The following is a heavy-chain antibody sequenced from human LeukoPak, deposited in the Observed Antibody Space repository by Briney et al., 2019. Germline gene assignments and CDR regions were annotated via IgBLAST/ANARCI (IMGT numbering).Heavy chain of an antibody. CDR1: GGSISSGSYY. CDR2: IYTSGST. V-gene: IGHV4-61*02. D-gene: IGHD3-3*01. Sequence: SETLSLTCTVSGGSISSGSYYWSWIRQPAGKGLEWIGRIYTSGSTNYNPSLKSRVTLSVDTSKNQFSLKLSSVTAADTAVYYCAREVLEWFWFDPWGQGTLVTVSS. J-gene: IGHJ5*02. CDR3: AREVLEWFWFDP.